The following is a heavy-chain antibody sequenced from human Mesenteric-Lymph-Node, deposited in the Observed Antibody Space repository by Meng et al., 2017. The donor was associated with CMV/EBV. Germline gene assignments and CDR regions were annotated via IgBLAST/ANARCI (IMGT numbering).Heavy chain of an antibody. V-gene: IGHV4-39*07. CDR1: GGSVSIRSYY. Sequence: SETLSLTCTVSGGSVSIRSYYWGWIRQPPGKGLEWIGSIYYGGSTYYNPSLKSRVTISLDTSKNQFSLNLSSVTAADTAVYYCARGYCSSTSCPPDAFDIWGQGTMVTVSS. D-gene: IGHD2-2*01. CDR2: IYYGGST. J-gene: IGHJ3*02. CDR3: ARGYCSSTSCPPDAFDI.